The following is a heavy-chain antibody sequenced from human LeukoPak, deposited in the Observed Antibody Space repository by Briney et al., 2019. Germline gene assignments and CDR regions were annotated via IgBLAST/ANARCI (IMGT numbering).Heavy chain of an antibody. CDR2: VTTNGNNT. J-gene: IGHJ4*02. CDR1: RFTFSSYA. Sequence: PGGSLRLPCAASRFTFSSYAMSWVRQAPGKGLEWVSGVTTNGNNTNYADSVKGRFTISRDNSKNTLYLQMNSLRADDTAVYYCAKGGGRGVAGNFDYWGQGTLVTVSS. CDR3: AKGGGRGVAGNFDY. V-gene: IGHV3-23*01. D-gene: IGHD6-19*01.